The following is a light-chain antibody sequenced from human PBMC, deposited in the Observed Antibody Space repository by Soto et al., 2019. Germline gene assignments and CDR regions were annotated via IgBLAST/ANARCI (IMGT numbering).Light chain of an antibody. V-gene: IGLV1-47*01. CDR3: AAWDDSLSGRL. Sequence: QSVLTQPPSTSGTPGQRVTISCSGSSPNIGSNYVYWYHQLPGAAPKLLIYRTDQRPPGVPDRFSGSKSGTSASLAISGLRSEDEADYYCAAWDDSLSGRLFGGGTKLTVL. CDR1: SPNIGSNY. CDR2: RTD. J-gene: IGLJ3*02.